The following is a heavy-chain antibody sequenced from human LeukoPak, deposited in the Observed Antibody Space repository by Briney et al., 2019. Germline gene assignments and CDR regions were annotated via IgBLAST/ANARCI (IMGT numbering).Heavy chain of an antibody. CDR3: AREPKTAAEY. Sequence: GGSLRLSCAASGFTVSTNYMTWVRQAPGKGLEWVSVIYSDGSAYYADSVKGRFTISRDNSKNTLYLQMNSLRVEDTAVYYCAREPKTAAEYWGQRTLVTVSS. CDR1: GFTVSTNY. D-gene: IGHD6-25*01. V-gene: IGHV3-66*01. CDR2: IYSDGSA. J-gene: IGHJ4*02.